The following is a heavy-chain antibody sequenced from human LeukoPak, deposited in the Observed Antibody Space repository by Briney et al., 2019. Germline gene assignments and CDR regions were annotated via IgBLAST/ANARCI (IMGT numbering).Heavy chain of an antibody. V-gene: IGHV3-30*02. CDR1: GFIFSNYG. D-gene: IGHD6-13*01. CDR2: IPYDAVNK. J-gene: IGHJ4*02. CDR3: ARSIASGGYFPFDY. Sequence: DPGGSLRLSCAASGFIFSNYGMHWVRQAPGKGLEWVAFIPYDAVNKYYADSVEGRFTISRDNSKNTLYLQMNSLRPEDTAVYYCARSIASGGYFPFDYWGQGTLVTVSS.